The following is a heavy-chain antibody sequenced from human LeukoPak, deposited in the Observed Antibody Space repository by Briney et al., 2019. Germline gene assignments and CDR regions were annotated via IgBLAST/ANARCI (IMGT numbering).Heavy chain of an antibody. D-gene: IGHD3-3*01. CDR2: IYYSGST. Sequence: PSETLSLTCTVSGGSISSSSYYWGWIRQPPGTGLEWIGSIYYSGSTYYNPSLKSRVTISVDTSKNQFSLKLSSVTAADTAVYYCAGLRLYYDFWSGYYGPFDYWGQGTLVTVSS. J-gene: IGHJ4*02. V-gene: IGHV4-39*01. CDR1: GGSISSSSYY. CDR3: AGLRLYYDFWSGYYGPFDY.